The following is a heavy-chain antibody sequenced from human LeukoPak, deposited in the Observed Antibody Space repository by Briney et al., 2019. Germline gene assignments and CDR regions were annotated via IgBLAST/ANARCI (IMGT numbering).Heavy chain of an antibody. CDR2: IIPIFGTA. Sequence: ASVKVSCKASGGTFSSYAISWVRQAPGQGLEWMGGIIPIFGTANYAQKFQGRVTITADESTSTAYMELSSLRSEDTAVYYCARDCITMTAFDIWGQGTMVTVSS. D-gene: IGHD3-22*01. V-gene: IGHV1-69*01. CDR1: GGTFSSYA. J-gene: IGHJ3*02. CDR3: ARDCITMTAFDI.